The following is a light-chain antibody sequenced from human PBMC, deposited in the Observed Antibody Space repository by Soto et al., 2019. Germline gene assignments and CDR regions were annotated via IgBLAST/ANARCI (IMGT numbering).Light chain of an antibody. J-gene: IGKJ1*01. CDR1: PSVSRSY. CDR3: RLSGRSPP. CDR2: GPS. Sequence: PGALCFSPRERATLSCSASPSVSRSYLAWYQQRPAPAPRLLIYGPSRRATGIPDRFSGSGSGTGFPLIFSRLEPEDFAVYYCRLSGRSPPIGQGTKVDIK. V-gene: IGKV3-20*01.